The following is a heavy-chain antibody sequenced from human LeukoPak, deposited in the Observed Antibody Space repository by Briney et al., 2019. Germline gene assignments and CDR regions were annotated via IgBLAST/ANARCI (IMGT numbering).Heavy chain of an antibody. Sequence: PSETLSLTCSVSGGSISSYYWSWVRQPPGRGLEWIGYIYYSGRTSYNPSLKSRVTISVDTSKNQFSLKLSSVTAADTAVYYCARLTPGRYYDILTGRYYFDYWGQGTLVTVSS. J-gene: IGHJ4*02. CDR3: ARLTPGRYYDILTGRYYFDY. V-gene: IGHV4-59*08. CDR2: IYYSGRT. CDR1: GGSISSYY. D-gene: IGHD3-9*01.